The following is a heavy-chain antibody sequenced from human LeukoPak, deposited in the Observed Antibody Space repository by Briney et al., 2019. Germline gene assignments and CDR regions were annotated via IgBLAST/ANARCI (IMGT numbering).Heavy chain of an antibody. J-gene: IGHJ6*01. CDR2: INHSEST. D-gene: IGHD6-13*01. Sequence: SETLSLTCAVYGGSFSGYYWSWIRQPPGKGLEWIGEINHSESTNYNPSLKRRVTISVDTSKNQFSLKLSSVTAADTAVYYCARVRGLYSSSWYIPGDYFGMDVWGEGPTVTVSS. V-gene: IGHV4-34*01. CDR1: GGSFSGYY. CDR3: ARVRGLYSSSWYIPGDYFGMDV.